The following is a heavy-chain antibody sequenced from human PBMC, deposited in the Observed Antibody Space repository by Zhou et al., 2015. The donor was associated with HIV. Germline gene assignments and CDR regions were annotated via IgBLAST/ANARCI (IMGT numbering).Heavy chain of an antibody. CDR3: ASGVLVVPAANTGDGMDV. CDR1: GYTLTELS. CDR2: FDPEDGET. Sequence: QVQLVQSGAEVKKPGASVKVSCKVSGYTLTELSMHWVRQAPGKGLEWMGGFDPEDGETIYAQKFQGRVTMTEDTSTDTAYMELSSLRSEDTAVYYCASGVLVVPAANTGDGMDVWGQGTTVTVS. D-gene: IGHD2-2*01. V-gene: IGHV1-24*01. J-gene: IGHJ6*02.